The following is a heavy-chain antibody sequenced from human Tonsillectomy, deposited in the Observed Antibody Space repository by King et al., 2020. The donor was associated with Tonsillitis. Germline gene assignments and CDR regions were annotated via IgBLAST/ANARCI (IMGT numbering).Heavy chain of an antibody. CDR3: ARALWAGSSGWYVGDWFDP. Sequence: VQLVESGGGLVKPGGSLRLSCAASGFIFSDYYMSWIRQAPGKGLEWLSYITDSSTNYTKYADSVKGRFTISRDNAKNSLYLQMNSLRAEDTAVYYCARALWAGSSGWYVGDWFDPWGQGTLVTVSS. CDR2: ITDSSTNYT. D-gene: IGHD6-19*01. V-gene: IGHV3-11*05. CDR1: GFIFSDYY. J-gene: IGHJ5*02.